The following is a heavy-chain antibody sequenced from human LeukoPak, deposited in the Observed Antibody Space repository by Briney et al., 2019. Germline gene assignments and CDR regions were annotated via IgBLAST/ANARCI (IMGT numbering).Heavy chain of an antibody. CDR2: ISSTTSYI. V-gene: IGHV3-21*01. CDR3: ARDSSGTIDY. D-gene: IGHD6-13*01. CDR1: DGSISSSS. Sequence: PSETLSLTCTVSDGSISSSSDYWGWIRQPPGKGLEWVSSISSTTSYIYYADSVKGRFTISRDNAENSLYLQMNSLRAEDTAVYYCARDSSGTIDYWGQGTLVTVSS. J-gene: IGHJ4*02.